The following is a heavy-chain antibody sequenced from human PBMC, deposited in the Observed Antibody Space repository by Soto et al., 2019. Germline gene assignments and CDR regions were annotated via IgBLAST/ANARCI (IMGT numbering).Heavy chain of an antibody. Sequence: PSETLSLTCAVSGGSISGSYYYWAWLRQSPGKGPEWIGSVFYTGFTSYNPPLESRVSVSVDTSKSQFSLKLSAVTAADTAVYYCAREDSTEGGMDVWGQGTTVTVSS. CDR3: AREDSTEGGMDV. J-gene: IGHJ6*02. CDR1: GGSISGSYYY. V-gene: IGHV4-39*01. CDR2: VFYTGFT. D-gene: IGHD4-17*01.